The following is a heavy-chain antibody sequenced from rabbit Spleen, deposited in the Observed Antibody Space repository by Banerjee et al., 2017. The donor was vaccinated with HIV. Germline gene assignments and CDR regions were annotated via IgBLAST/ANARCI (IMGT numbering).Heavy chain of an antibody. CDR3: ARTYRNGAGLDYGVLDL. CDR2: MNTNTYEA. V-gene: IGHV1S47*01. D-gene: IGHD6-1*01. CDR1: GFSFGNKYV. J-gene: IGHJ3*01. Sequence: QEQLVESGGGLVQPEGSLTVTCTASGFSFGNKYVMCWVRQAPGKGLEWIACMNTNTYEAVYTTWAKGRFTISGGTSLNTVTLQVTSLTAADTATYFCARTYRNGAGLDYGVLDLWGPGTLVTVS.